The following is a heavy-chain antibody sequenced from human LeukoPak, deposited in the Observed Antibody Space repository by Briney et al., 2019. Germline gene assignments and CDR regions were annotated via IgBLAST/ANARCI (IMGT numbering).Heavy chain of an antibody. V-gene: IGHV3-48*04. CDR3: ARGSYYDFWGFDP. D-gene: IGHD3-3*01. CDR2: IISSSSTI. J-gene: IGHJ5*02. Sequence: XXWXSYIISSSSTIYYADSVKGRFTISRDNAKNSLYLQMNSLRAEDTAVYYCARGSYYDFWGFDPWGQGTLVTVSS.